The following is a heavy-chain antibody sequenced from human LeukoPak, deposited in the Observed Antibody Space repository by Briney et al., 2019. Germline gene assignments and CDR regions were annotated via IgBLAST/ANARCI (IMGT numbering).Heavy chain of an antibody. Sequence: SETLSLTCTVSGGSISSYYWSWIRQPPGKGLEWIGYIYYSGNTNYNPSLKSRVTISVDTSKNLFSLRLSSVTAADTAVYYCARSYCGGGSCGAFDIWGQGTMVTVSS. V-gene: IGHV4-59*01. CDR3: ARSYCGGGSCGAFDI. D-gene: IGHD2-15*01. CDR1: GGSISSYY. CDR2: IYYSGNT. J-gene: IGHJ3*02.